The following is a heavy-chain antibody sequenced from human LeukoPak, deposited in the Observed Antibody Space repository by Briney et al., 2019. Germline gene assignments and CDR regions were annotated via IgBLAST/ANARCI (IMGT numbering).Heavy chain of an antibody. CDR3: ARESYYYGSGAYDP. CDR1: GFLISDYY. D-gene: IGHD3-10*01. Sequence: PGGSLRLSCAASGFLISDYYMSWIRQAPGKGLEWLSYSSTSGSTISYADSVKGRFTISRDNAKNSLYLQMNSLRAEDTAVYYCARESYYYGSGAYDPWGQGTLVTVSS. J-gene: IGHJ5*02. V-gene: IGHV3-11*01. CDR2: SSTSGSTI.